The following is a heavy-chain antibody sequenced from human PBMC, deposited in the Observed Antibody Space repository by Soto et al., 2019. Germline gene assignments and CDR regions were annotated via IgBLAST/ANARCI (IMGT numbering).Heavy chain of an antibody. CDR1: GFTFGDYA. J-gene: IGHJ4*02. D-gene: IGHD2-21*02. CDR3: TRSDAGNVRFDL. Sequence: GGSLRLSCTASGFTFGDYAMNWVRQAPGKGLEWVGFIRSKAYGGTPEYAASVKGRFTISREDSKSIAYLEMNSLKTDDTAIYFCTRSDAGNVRFDLWGQGTLVTVSS. CDR2: IRSKAYGGTP. V-gene: IGHV3-49*04.